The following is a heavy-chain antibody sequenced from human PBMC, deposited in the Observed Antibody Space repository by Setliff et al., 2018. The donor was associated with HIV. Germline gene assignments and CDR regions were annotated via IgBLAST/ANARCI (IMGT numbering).Heavy chain of an antibody. V-gene: IGHV4-34*01. CDR1: GVSFSDYY. D-gene: IGHD1-1*01. CDR3: AREDNSGYVDY. CDR2: IHHTGST. J-gene: IGHJ4*02. Sequence: SETLSLTCAVYGVSFSDYYWTWIRQPPGRGLEWIGEIHHTGSTNYNPSLKSRGTISVDTSKKHLSLKLSSVTAADTAIYYCAREDNSGYVDYWGQGTLVTVSS.